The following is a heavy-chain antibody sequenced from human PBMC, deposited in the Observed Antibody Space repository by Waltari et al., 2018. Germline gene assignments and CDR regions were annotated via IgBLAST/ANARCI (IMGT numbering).Heavy chain of an antibody. V-gene: IGHV1-2*06. D-gene: IGHD6-19*01. CDR2: INPNSGGT. CDR3: ARVWDSSGWYSSSDY. J-gene: IGHJ4*02. Sequence: QVQLVQSGAEVKKPGASVKVSCKASGYTFTGYYMHWVRQAPGQGLEWMGRINPNSGGTNYAQKFQGRVTMTRDTSISTAYMELSRLRSDDTAVYYCARVWDSSGWYSSSDYWGQGTLVTVSS. CDR1: GYTFTGYY.